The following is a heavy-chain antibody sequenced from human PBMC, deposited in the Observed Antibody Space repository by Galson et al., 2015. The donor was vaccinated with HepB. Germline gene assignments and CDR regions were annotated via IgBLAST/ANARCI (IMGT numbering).Heavy chain of an antibody. V-gene: IGHV1-69*02. CDR3: ASEGYCSGGSCYRNWFDP. CDR2: IIPILGIA. CDR1: GGTFSSYT. J-gene: IGHJ5*02. D-gene: IGHD2-15*01. Sequence: SVKVSCKASGGTFSSYTISWVRQAPGQGLKWMGRIIPILGIANYAQKFQGRVTITADKSTSTAYMELSSLRSEDTAVYYCASEGYCSGGSCYRNWFDPWGQGTLVTVSS.